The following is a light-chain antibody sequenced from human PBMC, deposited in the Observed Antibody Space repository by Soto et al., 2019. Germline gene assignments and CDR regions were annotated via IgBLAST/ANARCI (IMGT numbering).Light chain of an antibody. V-gene: IGKV1-33*01. Sequence: DIQMTQSPSSLSASVGDRVTITCQASQDITNYLNWYQQKPGRAPRLLLYDASSLETGVPSRFSGSGSGTDFTLTISSLQPEDVATYYCQQYDHLPITFGQGTRLEIK. CDR3: QQYDHLPIT. CDR1: QDITNY. CDR2: DAS. J-gene: IGKJ5*01.